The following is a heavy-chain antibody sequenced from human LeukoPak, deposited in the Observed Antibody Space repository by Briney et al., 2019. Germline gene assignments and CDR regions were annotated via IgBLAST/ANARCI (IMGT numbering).Heavy chain of an antibody. Sequence: SETLSLTCSVSGGSISSYYWGWIRQPPGKGLEWIGSIYHSGSTYYNPSLKSRVTISVDTSKNQFSLKLSSVTAADTAVYYCAKDRRFGESHLFAIFDYWGQGTLVTVSS. J-gene: IGHJ4*02. CDR1: GGSISSYY. V-gene: IGHV4-38-2*02. CDR2: IYHSGST. D-gene: IGHD3-10*01. CDR3: AKDRRFGESHLFAIFDY.